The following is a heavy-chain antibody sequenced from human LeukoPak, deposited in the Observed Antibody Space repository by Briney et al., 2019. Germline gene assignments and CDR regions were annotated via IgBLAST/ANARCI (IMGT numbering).Heavy chain of an antibody. J-gene: IGHJ4*02. CDR3: TTTDDRSGYLSDY. D-gene: IGHD3-22*01. V-gene: IGHV3-15*01. CDR2: IKSKTDGGTT. Sequence: PGGSLRLSCAASGFTFSNTWMSWVRQAPGKGLEWVGRIKSKTDGGTTDYAAPVKGRFTISRDDSKNTLYLQMNSLKTEDTAVYYCTTTDDRSGYLSDYWGQGTLVTVSS. CDR1: GFTFSNTW.